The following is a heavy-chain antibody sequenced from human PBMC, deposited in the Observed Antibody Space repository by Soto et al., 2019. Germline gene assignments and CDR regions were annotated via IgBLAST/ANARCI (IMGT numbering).Heavy chain of an antibody. V-gene: IGHV4-59*01. CDR1: GGSISSNY. J-gene: IGHJ4*02. D-gene: IGHD6-13*01. Sequence: KSSETLSLTCTVSGGSISSNYWTWIRQPPGKGLEWIGYVYNSGSTNYNPSLKSRVTISEDTSKSQFSLKVNSMTAADTAVYYCARYRREAVAGYTLDNWGQGIWVTAPQ. CDR2: VYNSGST. CDR3: ARYRREAVAGYTLDN.